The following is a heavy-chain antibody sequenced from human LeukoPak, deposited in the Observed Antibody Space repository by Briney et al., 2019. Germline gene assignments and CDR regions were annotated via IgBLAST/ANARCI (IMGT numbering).Heavy chain of an antibody. CDR2: IYHSGST. J-gene: IGHJ5*02. CDR1: GGSISSGGYS. D-gene: IGHD3-10*01. V-gene: IGHV4-30-2*01. CDR3: ARARRVRGVPLGP. Sequence: SETLSLTCAVSGGSISSGGYSWSWIRQPPGKGLEWIGYIYHSGSTYYNPSLKSRVTISVDRSKNQFSLKLSSVTAADTAVHYCARARRVRGVPLGPWGQGTLVTVSS.